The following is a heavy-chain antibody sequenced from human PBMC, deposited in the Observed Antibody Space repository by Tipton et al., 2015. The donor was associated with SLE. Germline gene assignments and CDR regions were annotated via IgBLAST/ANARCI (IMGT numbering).Heavy chain of an antibody. J-gene: IGHJ4*02. CDR1: GGSISSYY. D-gene: IGHD4-17*01. Sequence: LRLSCTVSGGSISSYYWSWIRQPPGKGLEWIGEINHSGSTNYNPSLKSRVTISVDTSKNQFSLKLSSVTAADTAVYYCASTTNSVTPYFDYWGQGTLVTVSS. CDR2: INHSGST. CDR3: ASTTNSVTPYFDY. V-gene: IGHV4-34*01.